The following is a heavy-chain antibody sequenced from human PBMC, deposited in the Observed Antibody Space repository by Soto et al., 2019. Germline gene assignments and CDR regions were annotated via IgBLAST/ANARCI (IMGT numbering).Heavy chain of an antibody. J-gene: IGHJ3*02. V-gene: IGHV4-59*01. CDR3: ARDLHDYGAYALDI. CDR2: IYYSGST. CDR1: GGSISSYY. Sequence: QVQLQESGPGLVKPSETLSLTCTVSGGSISSYYWSWIRQPPGKGLEWIGYIYYSGSTNYNPSLKSRVTXXVXTXXNQFSLKLSSVTAADTAVYYCARDLHDYGAYALDIWGQGTMVTVSS. D-gene: IGHD4-17*01.